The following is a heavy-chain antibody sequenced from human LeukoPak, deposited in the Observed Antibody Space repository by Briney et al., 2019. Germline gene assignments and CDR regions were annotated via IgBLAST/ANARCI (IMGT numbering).Heavy chain of an antibody. Sequence: GGSLRLSCAASGFTFSSYSMNWVRQAPGKGLEWVSSISISWTYIYYADSVKGRFTIPRDNARNSLYLQMNSLRAEDTAVYYCARDSNPASWVTDAFDIWGQGTMVTVSS. J-gene: IGHJ3*02. CDR1: GFTFSSYS. D-gene: IGHD2-2*01. CDR3: ARDSNPASWVTDAFDI. V-gene: IGHV3-21*01. CDR2: ISISWTYI.